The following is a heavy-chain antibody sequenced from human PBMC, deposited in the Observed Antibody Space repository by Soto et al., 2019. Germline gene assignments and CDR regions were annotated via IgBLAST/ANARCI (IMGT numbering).Heavy chain of an antibody. Sequence: QVRLQQSGPGLVKPTQTLSLTCTVSGASISSGGSYWAWIRQHPGKGLEWIGYISYTGSTFYTPSLKSRVTLSLDTSKNQFSLDLRSMTVADAAVYYCARDQGGLNCSNDVCTPYYYNYGMDVWGQGTTVTVSS. V-gene: IGHV4-31*03. CDR2: ISYTGST. J-gene: IGHJ6*02. D-gene: IGHD2-8*01. CDR1: GASISSGGSY. CDR3: ARDQGGLNCSNDVCTPYYYNYGMDV.